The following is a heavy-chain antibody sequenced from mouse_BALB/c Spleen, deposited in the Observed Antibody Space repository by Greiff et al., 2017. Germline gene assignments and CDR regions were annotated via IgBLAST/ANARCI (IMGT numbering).Heavy chain of an antibody. Sequence: EVKLQESGPGLVKPSQSLSLTCTVTGYSITSDYAWNWIRQFPGNKLEWMGYISYSGSTSYNPSLKSRISITRDTSKNQFFLQLNSVTTEDTATYYCARGGITTRGWFAYWGQGTLVTVSA. CDR1: GYSITSDYA. J-gene: IGHJ3*01. CDR2: ISYSGST. D-gene: IGHD2-4*01. V-gene: IGHV3-2*02. CDR3: ARGGITTRGWFAY.